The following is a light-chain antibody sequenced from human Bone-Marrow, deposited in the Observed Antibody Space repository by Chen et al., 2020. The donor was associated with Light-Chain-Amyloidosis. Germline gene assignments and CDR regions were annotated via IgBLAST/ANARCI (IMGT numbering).Light chain of an antibody. CDR3: QSFDNRLSGWM. J-gene: IGLJ3*02. V-gene: IGLV1-40*01. CDR2: GNN. Sequence: QSVLTQPPSVSGAPGQRFTISCSGSSSNIGAGYDVHWYQQFPGTAPKLLIYGNNNRPSGVSDRFSGSKSGTSGSLTITGLQNDDEANYYCQSFDNRLSGWMFGGGTRLTVL. CDR1: SSNIGAGYD.